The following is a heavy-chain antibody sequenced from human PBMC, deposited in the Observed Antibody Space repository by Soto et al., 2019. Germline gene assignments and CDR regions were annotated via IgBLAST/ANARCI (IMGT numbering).Heavy chain of an antibody. D-gene: IGHD1-26*01. Sequence: EVQLLESGGGLVQPGGSLRLSFAASGFTFSSYAMRWVRQAPVKGLEWVSAISGSGDSTYYADSVKGRFTISRDNSKNTLYLQMNSLRVEDTAVYYCARRGSGSYYDYWGQGTLVTVSS. V-gene: IGHV3-23*01. CDR2: ISGSGDST. CDR3: ARRGSGSYYDY. CDR1: GFTFSSYA. J-gene: IGHJ4*02.